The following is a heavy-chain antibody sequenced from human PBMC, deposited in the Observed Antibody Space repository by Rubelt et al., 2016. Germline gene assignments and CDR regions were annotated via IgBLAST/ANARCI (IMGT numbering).Heavy chain of an antibody. CDR2: IWYDGSNK. D-gene: IGHD6-19*01. CDR1: GFTFSSYG. CDR3: ARDRAVARIFDY. J-gene: IGHJ4*02. V-gene: IGHV3-33*01. Sequence: GFTFSSYGMHWVRQAPGKGLEWVAVIWYDGSNKYYADSVKGRFTISRDNSKNTLYLQMNSLRAEDTAVYYCARDRAVARIFDYWGQGTLVTVSS.